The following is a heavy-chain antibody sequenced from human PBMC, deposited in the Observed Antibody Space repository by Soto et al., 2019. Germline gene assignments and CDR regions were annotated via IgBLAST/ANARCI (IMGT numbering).Heavy chain of an antibody. CDR1: GFTFSSYS. J-gene: IGHJ4*02. Sequence: EVQLVESGGGLVKPGGSLRLSCAASGFTFSSYSMNWVRQAPGKGLEWVSSISSSSSYIYYADSVKGRCTISRDNAKNSLYLQMNSLRVEDTAVYFCAKDSATLAVAGTRSDYWGQGTLVTVSS. CDR3: AKDSATLAVAGTRSDY. D-gene: IGHD6-19*01. V-gene: IGHV3-21*01. CDR2: ISSSSSYI.